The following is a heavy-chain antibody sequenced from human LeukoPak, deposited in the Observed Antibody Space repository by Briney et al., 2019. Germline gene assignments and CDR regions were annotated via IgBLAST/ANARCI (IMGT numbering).Heavy chain of an antibody. CDR2: INHSGST. Sequence: PSETLSLTCAVYIDSFTNYYWSWIRQPPGKGLEWIGEINHSGSTNYNPSLKSRVTISVGTSKNQFSLKLSSVTAADTAVYYCARRRASYSRKYAFDIWGQGTMVTVSS. CDR3: ARRRASYSRKYAFDI. D-gene: IGHD2-21*01. J-gene: IGHJ3*02. V-gene: IGHV4-34*01. CDR1: IDSFTNYY.